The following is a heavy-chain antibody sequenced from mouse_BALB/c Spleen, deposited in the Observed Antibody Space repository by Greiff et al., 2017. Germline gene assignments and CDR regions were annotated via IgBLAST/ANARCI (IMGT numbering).Heavy chain of an antibody. V-gene: IGHV1S56*01. CDR2: IYPGNVNT. D-gene: IGHD3-3*01. Sequence: VQLQQSGPELVKPGASVRISCKASGYTFTSYYIHWVKQRPGQGLEWIGWIYPGNVNTKYNEKFKGKATLTADKSSSTAYMQLSSLTSEDSAVYFCARGGPNYYAMDYWGQGTSVTVSS. J-gene: IGHJ4*01. CDR3: ARGGPNYYAMDY. CDR1: GYTFTSYY.